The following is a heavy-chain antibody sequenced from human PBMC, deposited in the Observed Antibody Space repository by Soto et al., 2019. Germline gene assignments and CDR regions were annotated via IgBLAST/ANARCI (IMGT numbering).Heavy chain of an antibody. CDR1: GGSISSYY. D-gene: IGHD3-10*01. V-gene: IGHV4-59*01. J-gene: IGHJ4*02. CDR2: IYYSGST. Sequence: SETLSLTCTVSGGSISSYYWSWIRQPPGKGLEWIGYIYYSGSTNYNPSLKSRVTISVDTSKNQFSLKLSSVTAADTAVYYCARSYMVRGVIITYYFDYWGQGTLVTVSS. CDR3: ARSYMVRGVIITYYFDY.